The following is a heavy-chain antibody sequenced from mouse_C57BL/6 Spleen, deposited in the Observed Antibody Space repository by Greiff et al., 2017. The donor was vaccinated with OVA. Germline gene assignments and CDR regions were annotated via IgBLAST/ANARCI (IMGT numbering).Heavy chain of an antibody. Sequence: QVQLQQPGAELVMPGASVKLSCKASGYTFTSYWMHWVKQRPGQGLEWIGEIDPSDSYTNYNQKFKGKSTLTVDKSSSTAYMQLSSLTSEDSAVYYCARSTYYGSREAMDYWGQGTSVTVSS. CDR3: ARSTYYGSREAMDY. V-gene: IGHV1-69*01. CDR1: GYTFTSYW. CDR2: IDPSDSYT. J-gene: IGHJ4*01. D-gene: IGHD1-1*01.